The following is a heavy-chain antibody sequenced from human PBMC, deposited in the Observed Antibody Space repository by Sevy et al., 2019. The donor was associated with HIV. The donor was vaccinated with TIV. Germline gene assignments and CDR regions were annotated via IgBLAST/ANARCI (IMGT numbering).Heavy chain of an antibody. CDR1: GFTFSRFW. D-gene: IGHD1-26*01. CDR3: ARVSEWELGYYFDY. V-gene: IGHV3-7*01. Sequence: GGSLRLSCAASGFTFSRFWMTWVRQAPGKGLEWVANIKQDGSEKYYVYSVKGRFSISRDNAKNSLSLQMNSLGAEDTAVHYCARVSEWELGYYFDYWGQGTLVTVSS. J-gene: IGHJ4*02. CDR2: IKQDGSEK.